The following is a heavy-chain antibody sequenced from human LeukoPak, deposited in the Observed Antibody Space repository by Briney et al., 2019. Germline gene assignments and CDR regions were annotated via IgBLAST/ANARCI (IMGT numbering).Heavy chain of an antibody. CDR2: ISSSGSTI. CDR1: GVTFSSYE. D-gene: IGHD3-9*01. CDR3: ASCSYDILTGYYFDY. Sequence: GGSLRLSCAASGVTFSSYEMNWVRQAPGKGLEWVSYISSSGSTIYYADSVKGRFTISRDNAKNSLYLQMNSLRAEDTAVYYCASCSYDILTGYYFDYWGQGTLVTVSS. J-gene: IGHJ4*02. V-gene: IGHV3-48*03.